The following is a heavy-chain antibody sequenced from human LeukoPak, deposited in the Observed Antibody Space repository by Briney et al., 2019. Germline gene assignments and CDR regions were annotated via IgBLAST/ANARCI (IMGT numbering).Heavy chain of an antibody. D-gene: IGHD6-13*01. CDR3: AKGRYSSTWCSDH. V-gene: IGHV3-30*18. CDR1: GFTFSNYG. Sequence: GGSLRLSCVASGFTFSNYGMHWVRQAPGKGLEWVAVISYDGNNKYYADSVKGRFTISRDYPKNTLFLQMSSLRAEDTAVYYCAKGRYSSTWCSDHWGQGTLVTVSS. CDR2: ISYDGNNK. J-gene: IGHJ4*02.